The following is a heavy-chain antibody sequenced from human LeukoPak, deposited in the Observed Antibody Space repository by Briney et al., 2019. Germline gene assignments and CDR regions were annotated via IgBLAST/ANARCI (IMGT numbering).Heavy chain of an antibody. D-gene: IGHD1-26*01. CDR2: IIPIFGTA. CDR3: ARGTSGSFYS. J-gene: IGHJ5*01. Sequence: SVKVSRTASGGTFSIYAISWVRQAPRHGLEWMGGIIPIFGTANYAQTFQGRVRITADKSTSTAYMELSSLRSEDMAVYYCARGTSGSFYSWGQGTLVAVSS. V-gene: IGHV1-69*06. CDR1: GGTFSIYA.